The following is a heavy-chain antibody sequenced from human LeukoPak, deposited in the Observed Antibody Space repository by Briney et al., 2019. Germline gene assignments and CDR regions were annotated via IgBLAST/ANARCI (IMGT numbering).Heavy chain of an antibody. J-gene: IGHJ6*03. V-gene: IGHV4-59*01. CDR2: IYYSGRT. CDR3: ARDSNTENYYYYYMDV. CDR1: GGSISSYY. Sequence: SETLSLTCTVSGGSISSYYWSWIRQPPGRGLEWIGYIYYSGRTSYNPSLKSRVTISVDTSKNQFSLKLSSVTAADTAVYYCARDSNTENYYYYYMDVWGKGTTVTVSS.